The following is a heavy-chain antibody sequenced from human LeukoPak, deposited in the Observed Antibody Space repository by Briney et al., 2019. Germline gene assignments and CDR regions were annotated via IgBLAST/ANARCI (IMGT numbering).Heavy chain of an antibody. V-gene: IGHV1-2*02. D-gene: IGHD2-8*01. J-gene: IGHJ6*03. CDR1: GYTFNDYF. Sequence: ASVKVSCKASGYTFNDYFMHWVRQAPGQGLEWMGWLNPNSGATKYAQKFQGRVTLTGDTSISTAYMEVNSLRSDDTAVYYCARDRNGVYYYYYMDVWGKGTTVTVSS. CDR3: ARDRNGVYYYYYMDV. CDR2: LNPNSGAT.